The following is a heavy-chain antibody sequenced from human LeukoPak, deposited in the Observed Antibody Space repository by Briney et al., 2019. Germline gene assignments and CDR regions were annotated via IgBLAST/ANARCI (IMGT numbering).Heavy chain of an antibody. Sequence: GGSLRLSCAASGFTFSSYSMNWVRQAPGKGLEWVSSISSSSSYIYYADSVKCRFTISRDNAKNSLYLQMNSLRAEDTAVYYCARDHDDILTSSLFDPWGQGTLVTVSS. CDR3: ARDHDDILTSSLFDP. CDR2: ISSSSSYI. D-gene: IGHD3-9*01. V-gene: IGHV3-21*01. CDR1: GFTFSSYS. J-gene: IGHJ5*02.